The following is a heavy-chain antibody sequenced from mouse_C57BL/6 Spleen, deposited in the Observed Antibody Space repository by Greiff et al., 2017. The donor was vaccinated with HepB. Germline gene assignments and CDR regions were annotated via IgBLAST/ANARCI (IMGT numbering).Heavy chain of an antibody. D-gene: IGHD2-1*01. Sequence: VKLMESGAELVKPGASVKISCKASGYAFSSYWMNWVKQRPGKGLEWIGQIYPGDGDTNYNGKFKGKATLTADKSSSTAYMQLSSLTSEDSAVYFCASNYRDYYAMDYWGQGTSVTVSS. J-gene: IGHJ4*01. CDR1: GYAFSSYW. CDR2: IYPGDGDT. CDR3: ASNYRDYYAMDY. V-gene: IGHV1-80*01.